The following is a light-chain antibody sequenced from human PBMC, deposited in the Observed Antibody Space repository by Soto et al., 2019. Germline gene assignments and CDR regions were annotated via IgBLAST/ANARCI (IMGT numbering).Light chain of an antibody. V-gene: IGKV1-5*03. CDR2: KAS. J-gene: IGKJ1*01. Sequence: DIQITQSPSTLSGSVGDRVTITCRASQTISSWLAWYQQKPWKAPKLLIYKASTLKSGVPSRFSGSGSGTEFTLTISSLQPDDFATYYCQQCHRYLTFGQGTKVDIK. CDR3: QQCHRYLT. CDR1: QTISSW.